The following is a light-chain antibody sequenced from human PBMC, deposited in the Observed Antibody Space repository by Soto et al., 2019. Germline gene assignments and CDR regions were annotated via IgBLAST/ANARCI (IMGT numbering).Light chain of an antibody. V-gene: IGKV3-15*01. J-gene: IGKJ1*01. Sequence: EIVMTQSPATLSVSPGERATLSCRASQSVTTTVAWYQQKSGQAPRLLIYYASTRATGVPARFSGSGSGTDLTLTITSLQSEEFGVYYCQQYKDWPTPFGQGTKVEI. CDR1: QSVTTT. CDR3: QQYKDWPTP. CDR2: YAS.